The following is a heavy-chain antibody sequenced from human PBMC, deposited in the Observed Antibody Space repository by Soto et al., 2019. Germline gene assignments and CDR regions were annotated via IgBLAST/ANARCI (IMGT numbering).Heavy chain of an antibody. CDR1: GFTFSSCT. J-gene: IGHJ6*02. V-gene: IGHV3-21*01. CDR2: ISPSTSHI. Sequence: EVHLVESGGGLVKPGGSLRLSCAVSGFTFSSCTMNWVRQAPGKGLEWVSSISPSTSHIYYADSVKGRFTISRDNAKNSLLLQMNRLSAEDTAVYYCSGCSGGACHQNYGMDVWGQGTTVTVSS. D-gene: IGHD2-15*01. CDR3: SGCSGGACHQNYGMDV.